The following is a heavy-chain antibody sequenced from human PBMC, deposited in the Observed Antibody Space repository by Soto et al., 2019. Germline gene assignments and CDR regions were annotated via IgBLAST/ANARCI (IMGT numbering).Heavy chain of an antibody. V-gene: IGHV3-7*01. J-gene: IGHJ6*02. CDR1: GFTFSSYW. D-gene: IGHD4-4*01. CDR3: ASEIKTTAINYYYYGMDV. CDR2: IKQDGSEK. Sequence: GGSLRLSCAASGFTFSSYWMNWGRQAPGKGLEWVANIKQDGSEKYYVDSVKGRLTISRDNAKNSLYLQMNSLRAEDTAVYYCASEIKTTAINYYYYGMDVWGQGPTVTVSS.